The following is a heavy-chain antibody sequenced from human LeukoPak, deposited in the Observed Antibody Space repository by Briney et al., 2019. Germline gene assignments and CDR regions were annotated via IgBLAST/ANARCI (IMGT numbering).Heavy chain of an antibody. Sequence: ASVKVSCKVSGYTLTELSMHWVRQAPGKGLEWMGIINPSGGSTSYAQKFQGRVTMTRDTSTSTVYMELSSLRSEDTAVYYCAKVRGYDILTGYYHQPDWFDPWGQGTLVTVSS. V-gene: IGHV1-46*01. CDR2: INPSGGST. J-gene: IGHJ5*02. D-gene: IGHD3-9*01. CDR3: AKVRGYDILTGYYHQPDWFDP. CDR1: GYTLTELS.